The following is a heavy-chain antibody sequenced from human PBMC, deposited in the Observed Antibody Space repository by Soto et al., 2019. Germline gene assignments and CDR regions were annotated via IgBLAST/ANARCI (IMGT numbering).Heavy chain of an antibody. V-gene: IGHV3-30*18. J-gene: IGHJ6*02. CDR2: ISYDGSNK. Sequence: GGSLRLSXAASGFTFSSYGMHWVRQAPGKGLEWVAVISYDGSNKYYADSVKGRFTISRDNSKNTLYLQMNSLRAEDTAVYYCAKSARSSSWYSHYYGMDVWGQGTTVTVSS. CDR3: AKSARSSSWYSHYYGMDV. CDR1: GFTFSSYG. D-gene: IGHD6-13*01.